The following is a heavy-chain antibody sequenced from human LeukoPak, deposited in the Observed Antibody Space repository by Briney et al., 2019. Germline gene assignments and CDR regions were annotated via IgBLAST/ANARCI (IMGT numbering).Heavy chain of an antibody. CDR1: GYTFTAYS. CDR3: AREEATYYEFWSVHQGRVKARWIDP. D-gene: IGHD3-3*01. J-gene: IGHJ5*02. CDR2: INPSGGST. Sequence: ASVTVSCKASGYTFTAYSMHWVRQAPGQGLEWMGKINPSGGSTSYAQKFQGRVTITRDTSTSTVYMEVSSLRSEDTAAYYCAREEATYYEFWSVHQGRVKARWIDPWGQGTLVIVSS. V-gene: IGHV1-46*01.